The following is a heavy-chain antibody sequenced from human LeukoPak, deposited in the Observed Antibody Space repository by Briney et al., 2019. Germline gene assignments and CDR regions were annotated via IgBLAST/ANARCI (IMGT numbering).Heavy chain of an antibody. J-gene: IGHJ4*02. Sequence: PGGSLRLSCAASGFTFSSHGMNWVRQAPGKGLEWVSGISPSGGITYYTDSVKGRFTISRDNSKNTVSLQMNSLRAEDTAVYYCAKGPAYSSNWYSLLGDYWGQGTLVTVSS. CDR2: ISPSGGIT. CDR3: AKGPAYSSNWYSLLGDY. CDR1: GFTFSSHG. D-gene: IGHD6-13*01. V-gene: IGHV3-23*01.